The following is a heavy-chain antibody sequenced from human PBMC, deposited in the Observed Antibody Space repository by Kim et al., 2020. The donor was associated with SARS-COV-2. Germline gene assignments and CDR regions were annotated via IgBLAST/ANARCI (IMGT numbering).Heavy chain of an antibody. CDR1: GGSFSGYY. CDR3: ALTVYCSSTSCYPNKNWFDP. V-gene: IGHV4-34*01. J-gene: IGHJ5*02. Sequence: ETLSLTCAVYGGSFSGYYWSWIRQPPGKGLEWIGEINHSGSTNYNPSLKSRVTISVDTSKNQFSLKLSSVTAADTAVYYCALTVYCSSTSCYPNKNWFDPWGQGTLVTVSS. D-gene: IGHD2-2*01. CDR2: INHSGST.